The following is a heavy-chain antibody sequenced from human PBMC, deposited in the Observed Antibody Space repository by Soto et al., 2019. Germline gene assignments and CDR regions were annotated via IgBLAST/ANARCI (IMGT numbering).Heavy chain of an antibody. V-gene: IGHV4-59*01. CDR3: ESATFGGVVLAY. D-gene: IGHD3-16*01. CDR2: IYFNGNT. CDR1: AASLSKYY. J-gene: IGHJ4*02. Sequence: ENLRLTNTVSAASLSKYYWSWIRQPPGKGMEWIGYIYFNGNTNYNPALKRRVTISIDTSKKQISLNLTSVTDAAKAVYYCESATFGGVVLAYWGQGTLVTGS.